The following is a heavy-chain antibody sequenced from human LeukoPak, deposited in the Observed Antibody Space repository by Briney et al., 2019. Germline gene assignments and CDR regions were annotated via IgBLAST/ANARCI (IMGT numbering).Heavy chain of an antibody. D-gene: IGHD7-27*01. Sequence: GGSLRLSCAASGFTFSSYAMSWVRQAPGKGLEWVSAISGSGGSTYYADSVKGRFTISRDNSKDTLYLQMNSLRAEDTAVYYCAKTGAGYYYMDVWGKGTTVTVSS. J-gene: IGHJ6*03. CDR3: AKTGAGYYYMDV. V-gene: IGHV3-23*01. CDR2: ISGSGGST. CDR1: GFTFSSYA.